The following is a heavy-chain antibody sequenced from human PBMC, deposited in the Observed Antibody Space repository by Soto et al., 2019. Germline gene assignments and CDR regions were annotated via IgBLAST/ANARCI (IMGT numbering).Heavy chain of an antibody. Sequence: QVQLVESGGGVVQPGRSLSLSCAASGFTFSTYAMHWVRQAPGKGLEWVAVISYDESDKLYADSVKGRFTISKDNSKNTLYLQMNSLRVEDTAVYYCVKSQFSDSGGYPLASWGQGTLVTVSS. J-gene: IGHJ4*02. V-gene: IGHV3-30*18. CDR1: GFTFSTYA. CDR3: VKSQFSDSGGYPLAS. D-gene: IGHD3-22*01. CDR2: ISYDESDK.